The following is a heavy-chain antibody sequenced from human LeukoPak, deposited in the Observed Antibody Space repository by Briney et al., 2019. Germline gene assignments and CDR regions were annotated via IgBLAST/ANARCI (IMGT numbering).Heavy chain of an antibody. CDR1: GGSISSYY. CDR3: ASPTTVTTYVDY. V-gene: IGHV4-59*01. CDR2: IYYSGST. J-gene: IGHJ4*02. D-gene: IGHD4-17*01. Sequence: SETLSLTCTVSGGSISSYYWSWIRQPPGKGLEWIGYIYYSGSTNYNPSLKSRVTISVDTSKNQFSLKLSSVTAADTAVYYCASPTTVTTYVDYWGQGTLVTVSS.